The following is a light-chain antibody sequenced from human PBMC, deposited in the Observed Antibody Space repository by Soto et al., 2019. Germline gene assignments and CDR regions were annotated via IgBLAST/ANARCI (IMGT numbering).Light chain of an antibody. CDR3: LLSYSDARYVL. V-gene: IGLV7-46*01. J-gene: IGLJ2*01. CDR2: DTN. CDR1: TGTVTSGHY. Sequence: QAVVTQEPSLTVSPGGTVTLTCGSSTGTVTSGHYPYWFQQKPGQAPRTLIYDTNNKHSWTPDRFSGSLLGDKAALTLSGAQPEDEADSYCLLSYSDARYVLFGGGTKLTVL.